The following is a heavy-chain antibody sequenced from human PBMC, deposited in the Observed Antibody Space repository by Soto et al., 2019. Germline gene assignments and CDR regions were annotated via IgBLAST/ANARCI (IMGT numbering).Heavy chain of an antibody. CDR2: IGPSDSYT. Sequence: GGSLKISCKGSGYSFTRYWISWVRQMPVKGLEWVGGIGPSDSYTNYSPSFQGHVTISADRSISTAYLQWSSLKASDTAMYYCARTSMQSRGYSYGHGGMDVWGQGTTVTVSS. J-gene: IGHJ6*02. V-gene: IGHV5-10-1*01. D-gene: IGHD5-18*01. CDR3: ARTSMQSRGYSYGHGGMDV. CDR1: GYSFTRYW.